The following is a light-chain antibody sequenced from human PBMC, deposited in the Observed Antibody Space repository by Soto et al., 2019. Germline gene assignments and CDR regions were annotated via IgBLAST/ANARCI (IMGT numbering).Light chain of an antibody. CDR2: DAS. V-gene: IGKV3-11*01. Sequence: IVLTQSPATLSLSPGERATLSCRASQSVGSYLAWYQQKPGQGPRLLIYDASNRATGIPARFSGSGSGTDFTLTISSLEPEDSAVYYCQQRSNWPPITFGQGTRLEIK. CDR3: QQRSNWPPIT. CDR1: QSVGSY. J-gene: IGKJ5*01.